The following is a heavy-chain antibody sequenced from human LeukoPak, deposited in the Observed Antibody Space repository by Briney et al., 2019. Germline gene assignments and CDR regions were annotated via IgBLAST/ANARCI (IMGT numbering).Heavy chain of an antibody. CDR1: GFTFSSYS. D-gene: IGHD3-3*01. J-gene: IGHJ4*02. Sequence: GGSLRLSCAASGFTFSSYSMNWVRQAPGKGLEWVSSISSSSSYIYYADSVEGRFTISRDNAKNSLYLQMNSLRAEDTAVYYCAREPPPDFWSGYPAYYFDYWGQGTLVTVSS. CDR3: AREPPPDFWSGYPAYYFDY. CDR2: ISSSSSYI. V-gene: IGHV3-21*01.